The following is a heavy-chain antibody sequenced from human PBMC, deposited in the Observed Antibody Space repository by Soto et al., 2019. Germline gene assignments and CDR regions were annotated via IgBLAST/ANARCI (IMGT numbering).Heavy chain of an antibody. CDR3: ARESHDSLTGPPWVWYFDL. CDR2: INDRGSI. CDR1: GGSFSGYY. D-gene: IGHD3-9*01. V-gene: IGHV4-34*01. Sequence: QVQLQQWGAGPLRPLETLSLTCGVSGGSFSGYYWAWIRQSPGKGLEWIGEINDRGSINYNPFLKSRVSISVDTSKNHYSLNLRSVTAADPAVYYCARESHDSLTGPPWVWYFDLWGRGTLVTVSS. J-gene: IGHJ2*01.